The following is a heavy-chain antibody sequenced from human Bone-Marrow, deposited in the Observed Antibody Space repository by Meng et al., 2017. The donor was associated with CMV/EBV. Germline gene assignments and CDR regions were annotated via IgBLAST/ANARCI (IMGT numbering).Heavy chain of an antibody. CDR1: SYSISSGYF. D-gene: IGHD1-26*01. J-gene: IGHJ2*01. CDR2: IFHRGNT. CDR3: ARVGATNWYCDL. V-gene: IGHV4-38-2*02. Sequence: GSLRLSGTVSSYSISSGYFWGWIRQPPGKGLEWIGNIFHRGNTYYNPSLKSRITMSIDTSRNQFSLNLSSVTAADTAVYYCARVGATNWYCDLWGRGTLVTVSS.